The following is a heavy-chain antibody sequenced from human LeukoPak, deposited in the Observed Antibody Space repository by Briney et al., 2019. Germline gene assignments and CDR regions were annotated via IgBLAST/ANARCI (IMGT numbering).Heavy chain of an antibody. CDR3: ARTGTAYYYYYMDV. Sequence: GASVKVSCKASGYTFNGYYMHWVRQAPGQGLEWMGWINPNSGGTNYAQKFQGRVTMTRDMSISTAYMELSRLRSDDTAVYYCARTGTAYYYYYMDVWGKGTTVTVSS. J-gene: IGHJ6*03. V-gene: IGHV1-2*02. D-gene: IGHD1-1*01. CDR1: GYTFNGYY. CDR2: INPNSGGT.